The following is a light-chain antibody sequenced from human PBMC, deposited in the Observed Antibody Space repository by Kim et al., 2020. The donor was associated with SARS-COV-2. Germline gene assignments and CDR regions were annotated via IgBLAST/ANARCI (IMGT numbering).Light chain of an antibody. Sequence: EIVMTQSPATLSVSPGERATLSCRASQSVSSNLAWYQHKTGQAPRLLIYGASTSATGIPARISGSGSGTEFTLTISSLQSEDFSVYYCQQYNNWSPLTFGGGTKVDIK. V-gene: IGKV3-15*01. CDR1: QSVSSN. CDR3: QQYNNWSPLT. J-gene: IGKJ4*01. CDR2: GAS.